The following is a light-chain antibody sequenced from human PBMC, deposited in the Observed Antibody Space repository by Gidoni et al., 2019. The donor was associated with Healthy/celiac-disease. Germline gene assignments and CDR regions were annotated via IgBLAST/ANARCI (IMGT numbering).Light chain of an antibody. CDR1: SSGVGSYNL. J-gene: IGLJ2*01. CDR2: EVS. CDR3: CSYAGSSTL. Sequence: QSALTQPASVSGSPGQSITISCTGTSSGVGSYNLVSWYQQHPDKAPKLMIHEVSKRPSGVSNRFSGSKSGNTASLTISGLQAEDEADYYCCSYAGSSTLFGGGTKLTVL. V-gene: IGLV2-23*02.